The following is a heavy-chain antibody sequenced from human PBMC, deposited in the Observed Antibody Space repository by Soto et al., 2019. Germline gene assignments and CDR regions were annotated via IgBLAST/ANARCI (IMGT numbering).Heavy chain of an antibody. D-gene: IGHD4-4*01. Sequence: SETLSLTCAVYGGSLSGYYWSWIRQPPGKGLEWIGDINRSGSTNYNPSLKSHVTISVDTSRNHFSLKLTPVTAADTAVYYCARDPATLTKSFDYWGQGTLVTVSS. J-gene: IGHJ4*02. CDR1: GGSLSGYY. V-gene: IGHV4-34*01. CDR2: INRSGST. CDR3: ARDPATLTKSFDY.